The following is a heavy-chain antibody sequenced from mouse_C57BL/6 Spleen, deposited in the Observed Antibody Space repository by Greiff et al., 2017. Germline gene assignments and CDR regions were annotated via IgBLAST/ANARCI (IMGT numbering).Heavy chain of an antibody. Sequence: VQLQQPGAELVRPGSSVKLSCKASGYTFTSYWMDWVKQRPGQGLEWIGNIYPSDSETHYNQKFKDKATLTVDKSSSTAYMQLSSLTSEDSAVYYCAVRGITTVESAMDYWGQGTSVTVSS. CDR3: AVRGITTVESAMDY. J-gene: IGHJ4*01. V-gene: IGHV1-61*01. CDR1: GYTFTSYW. CDR2: IYPSDSET. D-gene: IGHD1-1*01.